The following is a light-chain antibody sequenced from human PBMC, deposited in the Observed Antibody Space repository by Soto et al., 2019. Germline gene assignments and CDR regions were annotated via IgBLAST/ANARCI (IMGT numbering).Light chain of an antibody. J-gene: IGKJ2*01. CDR3: QQYGSSPPDT. Sequence: EIVLTQSPGTLSLSPGERATLSCRASQSVGSSYIAWYQQKPGQAPRLLIYGASRRATGIPDRFSGSGSGTDFTLDISRLEPEDFAVYYCQQYGSSPPDTFGQGTKLEIK. V-gene: IGKV3-20*01. CDR2: GAS. CDR1: QSVGSSY.